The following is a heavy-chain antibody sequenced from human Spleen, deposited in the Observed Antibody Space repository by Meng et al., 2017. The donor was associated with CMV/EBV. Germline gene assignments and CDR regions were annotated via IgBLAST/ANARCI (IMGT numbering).Heavy chain of an antibody. CDR3: AKGSLDCSSSTCYRDDAFDV. D-gene: IGHD2-2*02. CDR1: GFTFGNFA. V-gene: IGHV3-23*01. Sequence: GESLKISCQASGFTFGNFAMSWVRQAPGKGLEWVSSTSNTGGDTYYADSVKGRFAFSRDNFKNTLYLQMNSLRAEDTAIYYCAKGSLDCSSSTCYRDDAFDVWGQGTLVTVSS. J-gene: IGHJ3*01. CDR2: TSNTGGDT.